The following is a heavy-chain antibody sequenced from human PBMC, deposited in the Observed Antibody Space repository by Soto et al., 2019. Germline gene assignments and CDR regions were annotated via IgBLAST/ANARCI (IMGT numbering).Heavy chain of an antibody. CDR3: ARGLHATSGSYYFDS. Sequence: QEQLVQSGAEVRKPGSSVNVSCRASGGTFSTYALGWVRQAPGQGLEWMGGIIPVFGTSYTAQKFQGRVTITAVESTGTAYMELSSRRVADTSVYFCARGLHATSGSYYFDSWGQGTLVTVSS. J-gene: IGHJ4*02. CDR1: GGTFSTYA. CDR2: IIPVFGTS. D-gene: IGHD1-26*01. V-gene: IGHV1-69*01.